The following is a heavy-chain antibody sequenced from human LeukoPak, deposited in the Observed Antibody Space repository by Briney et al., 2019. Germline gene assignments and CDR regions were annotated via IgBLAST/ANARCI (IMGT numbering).Heavy chain of an antibody. D-gene: IGHD3-3*01. CDR2: IYYSGST. CDR1: GGSISSYY. J-gene: IGHJ4*02. CDR3: ARARGDYDFWSGYYGFDY. V-gene: IGHV4-59*01. Sequence: SETLSLTCTVSGGSISSYYWSWIRQPPGKGLEWIGYIYYSGSTNYNPSLKSRVTISLDTSKNQFSLKLSSVTAADTAVYYCARARGDYDFWSGYYGFDYWGQGTLVTVSS.